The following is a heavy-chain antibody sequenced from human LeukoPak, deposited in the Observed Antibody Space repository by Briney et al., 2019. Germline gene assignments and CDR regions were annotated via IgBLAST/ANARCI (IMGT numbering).Heavy chain of an antibody. D-gene: IGHD3-3*01. CDR1: GFTVSSNY. Sequence: PGGSLRLSCAASGFTVSSNYMSWVRQAPGKGLEWVANIKQDGSEKYYVDSVKGRFTISRDNAKNSLYLQMNSLRAEDTAVYYCAREASGGFDFWSGFVRYYYMDVWGKGTTVTVSS. J-gene: IGHJ6*03. V-gene: IGHV3-7*01. CDR3: AREASGGFDFWSGFVRYYYMDV. CDR2: IKQDGSEK.